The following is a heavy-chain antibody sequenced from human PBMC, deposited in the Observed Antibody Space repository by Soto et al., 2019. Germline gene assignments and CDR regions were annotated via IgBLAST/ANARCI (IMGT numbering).Heavy chain of an antibody. D-gene: IGHD1-26*01. CDR2: IYTSGST. V-gene: IGHV4-4*07. Sequence: QVQLQESGPGLVKPSETLSLTCNVSGGSIRSYYWSWVRQPAGKPLEWIGRIYTSGSTNYNPSLKSRVSMSVDTSKNQFSLEVTSVTAEDTAVYYCAREGASGFGMDVWGLGTTVTVSS. CDR1: GGSIRSYY. CDR3: AREGASGFGMDV. J-gene: IGHJ6*02.